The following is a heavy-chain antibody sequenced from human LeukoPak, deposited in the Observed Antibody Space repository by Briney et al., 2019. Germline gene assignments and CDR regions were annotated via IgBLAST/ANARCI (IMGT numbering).Heavy chain of an antibody. CDR3: GRGYARDV. J-gene: IGHJ6*02. CDR1: GYTSTNFD. Sequence: ASVKVSCKASGYTSTNFDINWVRQAPGQGLEWMGWMNLSSGKTSYRQEFHGRVTITTNTSISTAYMELSSLRSGETAVCYCGRGYARDVGPQGPRVTVSS. CDR2: MNLSSGKT. V-gene: IGHV1-8*01.